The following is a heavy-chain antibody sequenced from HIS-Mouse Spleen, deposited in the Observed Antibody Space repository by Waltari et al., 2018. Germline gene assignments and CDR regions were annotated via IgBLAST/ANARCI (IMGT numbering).Heavy chain of an antibody. J-gene: IGHJ5*02. Sequence: QLQLQDSGPGLVKPSETLSLTCTVSGGSISSSSYYWGWIRQPPGKGLEWVGSIYYSGSTYHNPSLKSRVTISVDTSKNQFSLKLSSVTAADTAVYYCARDPSGYDNHWGQGTLVTVSS. V-gene: IGHV4-39*07. CDR1: GGSISSSSYY. CDR2: IYYSGST. D-gene: IGHD5-12*01. CDR3: ARDPSGYDNH.